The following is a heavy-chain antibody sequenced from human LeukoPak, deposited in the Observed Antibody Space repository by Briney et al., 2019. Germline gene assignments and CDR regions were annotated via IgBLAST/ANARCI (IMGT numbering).Heavy chain of an antibody. J-gene: IGHJ4*02. CDR1: GGSISSSSYY. Sequence: PSETLSLTCTVSGGSISSSSYYWGWIRQPPGKGLEWIGSIYYSGSTYYNPSLKSRVTISVDTSKNQFSLKLSSVTAADTAVYYCARDQDYYDSSGYSAFDYWGQGTLVTVSS. D-gene: IGHD3-22*01. CDR3: ARDQDYYDSSGYSAFDY. V-gene: IGHV4-39*07. CDR2: IYYSGST.